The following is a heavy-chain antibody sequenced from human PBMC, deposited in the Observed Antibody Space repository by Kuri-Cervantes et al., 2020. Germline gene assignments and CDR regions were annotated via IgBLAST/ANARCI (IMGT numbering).Heavy chain of an antibody. Sequence: GSLRLSCTVSGGSISSYYWSWIRQPPGKGLEWIGYIYYSGSTNYNPSLKSRVTISVDTSKNQFSLKLSSVTAADTAVYYCARDLYSGSYFYYWGQGTLVTVSS. V-gene: IGHV4-59*12. CDR1: GGSISSYY. CDR2: IYYSGST. D-gene: IGHD1-26*01. CDR3: ARDLYSGSYFYY. J-gene: IGHJ4*02.